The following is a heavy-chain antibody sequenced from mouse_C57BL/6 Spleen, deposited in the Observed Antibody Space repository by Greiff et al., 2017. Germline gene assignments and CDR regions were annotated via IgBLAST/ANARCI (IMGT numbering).Heavy chain of an antibody. D-gene: IGHD1-1*01. J-gene: IGHJ4*01. CDR2: INPNNGGT. Sequence: EVQLQESGPELVKPGASVKMSCKASGYTFTDYNMHWVKQSHGKSLEWIGYINPNNGGTSYNQKFKGKATLTVNKSSSTAYMELRSLTSEDSAVYYCARWGVVAPLDAMDYWGQGTSVTAPS. CDR1: GYTFTDYN. V-gene: IGHV1-22*01. CDR3: ARWGVVAPLDAMDY.